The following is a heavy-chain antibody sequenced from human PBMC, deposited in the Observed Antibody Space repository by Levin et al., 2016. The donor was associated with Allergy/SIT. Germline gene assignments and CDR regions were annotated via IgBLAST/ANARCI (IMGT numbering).Heavy chain of an antibody. J-gene: IGHJ4*02. V-gene: IGHV4-34*01. D-gene: IGHD3-10*01. Sequence: SETLSLTCAVYGGSFSGYYWSWIRQPPGKGLEWIGEINHSGSTNYNPSLKSRVTISVDTSKNQFSLKLSSVTAADTAVYYCARGYGSGSYHDYFDYWGQGTLVTVSS. CDR2: INHSGST. CDR1: GGSFSGYY. CDR3: ARGYGSGSYHDYFDY.